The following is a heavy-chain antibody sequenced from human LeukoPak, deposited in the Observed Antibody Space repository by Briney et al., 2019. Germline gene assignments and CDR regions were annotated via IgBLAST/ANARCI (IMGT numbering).Heavy chain of an antibody. CDR3: ARAAVANKRPMDV. V-gene: IGHV1-2*06. CDR2: INPNSGGT. J-gene: IGHJ6*02. Sequence: ASVTVSCTASGYTFTGYYMHWVRQAPGQGLEWMGRINPNSGGTNYAQKFQGRVTMTRDTSISTAYMELSRLRSDDTAVYYCARAAVANKRPMDVWGQGTTVTVSS. D-gene: IGHD6-19*01. CDR1: GYTFTGYY.